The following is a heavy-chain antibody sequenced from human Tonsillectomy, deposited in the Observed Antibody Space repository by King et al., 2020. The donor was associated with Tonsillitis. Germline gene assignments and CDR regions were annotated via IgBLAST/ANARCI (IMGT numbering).Heavy chain of an antibody. Sequence: HVQLVESGGGVVQPGRSLRLSCAASGFTFSHYGMHWVRQAPGKGLEWVAVTWYDGSNKYYEDSVKGRFTISRDNSKNTLYLQMNSLRAEDTAVYYCARDSCGGDCYYFDNWGRGTLVTVSS. J-gene: IGHJ4*02. V-gene: IGHV3-33*08. CDR3: ARDSCGGDCYYFDN. CDR2: TWYDGSNK. CDR1: GFTFSHYG. D-gene: IGHD2-21*02.